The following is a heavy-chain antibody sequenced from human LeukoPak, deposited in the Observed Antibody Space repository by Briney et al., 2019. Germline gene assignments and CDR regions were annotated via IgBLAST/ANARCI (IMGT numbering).Heavy chain of an antibody. D-gene: IGHD5-12*01. CDR1: GYTFTDYY. J-gene: IGHJ5*02. CDR2: INPNSGGT. CDR3: ARDPDVDIVAP. V-gene: IGHV1-2*02. Sequence: GASVKLSCKASGYTFTDYYMNWVRQAPGQGLEWMGWINPNSGGTNYAQKFQGRVTMTRDTSISTAYMELSRLRSDDTAVYYCARDPDVDIVAPWGQGTLVTVSS.